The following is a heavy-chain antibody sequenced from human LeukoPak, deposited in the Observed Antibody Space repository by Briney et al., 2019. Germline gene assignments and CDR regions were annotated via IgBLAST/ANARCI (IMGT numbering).Heavy chain of an antibody. V-gene: IGHV4-39*07. CDR3: ARVMIVVVPAAISDAFDI. CDR1: GGSISSSSYY. CDR2: IYYSGST. J-gene: IGHJ3*02. D-gene: IGHD2-2*01. Sequence: SETLSLTCTVSGGSISSSSYYWGWVRQPPGTGLEWVGSIYYSGSTYYNPSLKSRVTISVDTSKNQFSLKLSSVTAADTAVYYCARVMIVVVPAAISDAFDIWGQGTMVTVSS.